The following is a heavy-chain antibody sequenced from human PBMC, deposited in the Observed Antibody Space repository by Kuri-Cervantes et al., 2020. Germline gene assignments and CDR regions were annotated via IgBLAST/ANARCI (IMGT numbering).Heavy chain of an antibody. V-gene: IGHV4-30-4*01. CDR2: IYYNGIT. J-gene: IGHJ6*02. CDR3: ARSSGVIQYYGMDV. D-gene: IGHD3-10*01. CDR1: GGSMISGDYY. Sequence: SETLSLTCTVSGGSMISGDYYWSWIRQTPGKGLEWIGFIYYNGITYYNPSLKSRVTISVDTSKNQFSLKLSSVTAADTAVYYCARSSGVIQYYGMDVWGQGTTVTVSS.